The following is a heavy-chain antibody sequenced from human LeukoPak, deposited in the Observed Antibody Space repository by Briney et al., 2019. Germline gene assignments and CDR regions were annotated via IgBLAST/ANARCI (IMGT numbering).Heavy chain of an antibody. V-gene: IGHV4-34*01. CDR2: INRSGST. Sequence: SETLSLTCAVYGGSFSGYYWSWIRQPPGKGLEWIGEINRSGSTNYNPSLKSRVTISVDTSKNQFSLKLSSVTAADTAVYYCARARRYYYDSSPNWFDPWGQGTLVTVSS. CDR3: ARARRYYYDSSPNWFDP. J-gene: IGHJ5*02. CDR1: GGSFSGYY. D-gene: IGHD3-22*01.